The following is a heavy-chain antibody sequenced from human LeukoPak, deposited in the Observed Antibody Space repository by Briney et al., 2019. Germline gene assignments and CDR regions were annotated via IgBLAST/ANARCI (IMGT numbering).Heavy chain of an antibody. J-gene: IGHJ6*03. CDR3: ARTGQYYYGSGSYGYYYYYYMDV. D-gene: IGHD3-10*01. Sequence: SETLSLTCTVSGGSISSSSYYWGWIRQPPGKGLEWIGSIYYSGSTYYNPSLKSRVTISVDTSKNQFSLKLSSVTAADTAVYYCARTGQYYYGSGSYGYYYYYYMDVWGKGTTVTISS. CDR1: GGSISSSSYY. V-gene: IGHV4-39*01. CDR2: IYYSGST.